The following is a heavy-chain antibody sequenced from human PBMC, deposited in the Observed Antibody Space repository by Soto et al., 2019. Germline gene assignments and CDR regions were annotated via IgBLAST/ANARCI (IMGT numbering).Heavy chain of an antibody. J-gene: IGHJ6*02. CDR2: ISSRSYTI. CDR3: ARGGISSDNSMDV. CDR1: GFTFSTYS. Sequence: EVKLVESGGDLVQPGGSLRLSCAASGFTFSTYSMNWVRQAPGKGLEWVSYISSRSYTIYYVDSVKGRFTISRDNAKNSLYLQMNSLRDEDTAVYYFARGGISSDNSMDVWGQGNTVTVSS. V-gene: IGHV3-48*02. D-gene: IGHD6-6*01.